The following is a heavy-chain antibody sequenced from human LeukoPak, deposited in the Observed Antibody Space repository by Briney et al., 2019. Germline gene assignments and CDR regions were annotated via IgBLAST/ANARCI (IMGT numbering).Heavy chain of an antibody. CDR2: IYHSGST. CDR3: ARGDHSSGWDPSFDY. V-gene: IGHV4-4*02. D-gene: IGHD6-19*01. Sequence: SETLSLTCAVSGGSISSSNWWSWVRQPPGKGLEWIGEIYHSGSTNYNPSLKSRVTISVDKSKNQFSLKLSSVTAADTAVYYCARGDHSSGWDPSFDYWGQGTLVTVSS. J-gene: IGHJ4*02. CDR1: GGSISSSNW.